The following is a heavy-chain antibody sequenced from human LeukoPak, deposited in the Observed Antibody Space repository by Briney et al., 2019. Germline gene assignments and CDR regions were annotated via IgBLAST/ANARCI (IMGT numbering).Heavy chain of an antibody. CDR2: INPSGGST. V-gene: IGHV1-46*01. D-gene: IGHD3-22*01. Sequence: ASVKVSCKASGYTFTSYYMHWVRQAPGQGLEWMGIINPSGGSTSYAQKFQGRVTMTRDMSTSTVYMELSSLRSEDTAVYYCARDRYYDSSGYYLVPFDYWGQGTLVTASS. CDR3: ARDRYYDSSGYYLVPFDY. J-gene: IGHJ4*02. CDR1: GYTFTSYY.